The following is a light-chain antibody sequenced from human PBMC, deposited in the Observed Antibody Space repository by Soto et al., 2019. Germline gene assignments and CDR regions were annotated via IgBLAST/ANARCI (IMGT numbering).Light chain of an antibody. J-gene: IGKJ4*01. CDR1: QSISRN. CDR3: QQFNTWPPVT. V-gene: IGKV3-15*01. CDR2: GAS. Sequence: EIVMTQSPATLSVSPGGRATLSCRASQSISRNLAWYQQKPGQAPRLLIYGASTRATGIPARFSGSGSGTEFTLTISSLQSEDFAVYYCQQFNTWPPVTFGGGTKVEIK.